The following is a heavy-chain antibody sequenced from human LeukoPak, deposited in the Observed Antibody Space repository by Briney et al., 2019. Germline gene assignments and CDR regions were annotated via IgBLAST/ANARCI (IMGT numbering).Heavy chain of an antibody. CDR3: ARDHMGIGSSGYSDY. J-gene: IGHJ4*02. V-gene: IGHV3-33*01. CDR2: IWYDGSHK. Sequence: GGSLRLSCTASGFTFSSYAMHWVRQAPGKGLEWVTLIWYDGSHKYYADSVKGRFTISRDNSKNTVYLQMNSLRAEDTGVYYCARDHMGIGSSGYSDYWGQGTLVTVSS. CDR1: GFTFSSYA. D-gene: IGHD3-22*01.